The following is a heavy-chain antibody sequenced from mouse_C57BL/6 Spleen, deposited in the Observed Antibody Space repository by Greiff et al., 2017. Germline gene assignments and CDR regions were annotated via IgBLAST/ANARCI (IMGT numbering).Heavy chain of an antibody. CDR2: IYPGSGST. V-gene: IGHV1-55*01. Sequence: QVQLQQPGAELVKPGASVKMSCKASGYTFTSYWITWVKQRPGQGLEWIGDIYPGSGSTNYNEKFKSKATLTVDTSSSTAYMQLRSLTSEDSAVYYCARRGGDYDSLYAMDYWGQGTSVTVSS. CDR3: ARRGGDYDSLYAMDY. D-gene: IGHD2-4*01. CDR1: GYTFTSYW. J-gene: IGHJ4*01.